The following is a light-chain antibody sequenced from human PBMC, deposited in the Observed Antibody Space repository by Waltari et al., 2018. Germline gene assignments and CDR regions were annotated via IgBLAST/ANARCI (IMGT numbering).Light chain of an antibody. V-gene: IGKV3-20*01. CDR1: QSIRKY. Sequence: EIVLTQSPGTLSLSPGERATLSCRASQSIRKYLAWYQQKPGQAPRLLIYHASSRAAGIPDRFSGSGYGTDFSLTISRLEPEDFAVYYCQHYESLPVTFGQGTKVEIK. CDR3: QHYESLPVT. CDR2: HAS. J-gene: IGKJ1*01.